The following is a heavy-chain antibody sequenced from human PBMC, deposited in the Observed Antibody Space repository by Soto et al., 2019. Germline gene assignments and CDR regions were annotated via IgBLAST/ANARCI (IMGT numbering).Heavy chain of an antibody. D-gene: IGHD1-7*01. J-gene: IGHJ4*02. CDR1: GGSISSGGYY. CDR3: ARAGETGTTELDY. CDR2: IYYSGST. Sequence: SETLSLTCTVSGGSISSGGYYWSWIRQHPGKGLEWIGYIYYSGSTYYNPSLKSRVTISVDTSKNQFSLKLSSVTAADTAVYYCARAGETGTTELDYWGQGTLVTVSS. V-gene: IGHV4-31*03.